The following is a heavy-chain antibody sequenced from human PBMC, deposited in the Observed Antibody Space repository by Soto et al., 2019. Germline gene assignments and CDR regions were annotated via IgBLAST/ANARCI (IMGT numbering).Heavy chain of an antibody. CDR3: ASCRDIYAAFCAHFDY. CDR1: GDSVSSKNAS. V-gene: IGHV6-1*01. D-gene: IGHD5-12*01. CDR2: AYFRSKWYR. Sequence: SQTLSLTCDISGDSVSSKNASWNWIRQSPSSGREWLGRAYFRSKWYRDYAVSVKSRIISNPDTLNNQFYVHLNCVTPEDTAVCYWASCRDIYAAFCAHFDYWGLGTLVPVSS. J-gene: IGHJ4*02.